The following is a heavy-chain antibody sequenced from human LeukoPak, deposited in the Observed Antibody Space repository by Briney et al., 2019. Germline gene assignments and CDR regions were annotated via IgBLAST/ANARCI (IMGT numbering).Heavy chain of an antibody. CDR3: ARVLVVGIDY. D-gene: IGHD1-26*01. Sequence: PSETLSLTCAVYGGSFSGYYWSWIRQPPGKGLEWIGEINHSGSTNYNPSLKSRVTISVDTSKNQFSLKLSSVTAADTAVYYCARVLVVGIDYWGQGTLVTVSS. CDR2: INHSGST. J-gene: IGHJ4*02. CDR1: GGSFSGYY. V-gene: IGHV4-34*01.